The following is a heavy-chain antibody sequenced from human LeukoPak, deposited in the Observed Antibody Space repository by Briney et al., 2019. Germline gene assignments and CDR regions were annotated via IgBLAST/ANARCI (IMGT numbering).Heavy chain of an antibody. Sequence: VSVKVSCKASGYTFIDYYLHWVRQAPGQGLEWMGWINPYSGGTKYTQKFQGRVTMTRDTSISTAYMDLNRLTFDDTAFYYCARGDIYGDYVWWGQGTLVTVAS. V-gene: IGHV1-2*02. CDR3: ARGDIYGDYVW. D-gene: IGHD4-17*01. J-gene: IGHJ4*02. CDR2: INPYSGGT. CDR1: GYTFIDYY.